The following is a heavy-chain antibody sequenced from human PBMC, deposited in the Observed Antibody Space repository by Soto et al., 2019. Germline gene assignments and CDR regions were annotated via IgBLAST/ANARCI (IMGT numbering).Heavy chain of an antibody. CDR3: AKTPEQWLVSYYFDY. V-gene: IGHV3-23*01. CDR2: VSGSGAAT. D-gene: IGHD6-19*01. CDR1: GFTFGSYA. Sequence: PGGSLRLSCAASGFTFGSYAMSWVRQAPGKGLEWVSAVSGSGAATYYADSVKGRFTISRDNSKNTLYLQMNSLRAEDTAVYYCAKTPEQWLVSYYFDYWGQGTLVTVSS. J-gene: IGHJ4*02.